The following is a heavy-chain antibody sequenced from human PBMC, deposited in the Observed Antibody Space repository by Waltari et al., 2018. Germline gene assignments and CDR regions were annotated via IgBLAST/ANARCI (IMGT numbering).Heavy chain of an antibody. CDR3: VRRRDILTGTRYHYVMDV. Sequence: EVQLVQSGAEVKKPGESLRISCKGSGYSFTNYWLIWVRQVPGRGLEWMGWVSPRDSYTNYNPSFQGHVTISTDRSITTAYLQWSSLKASDTAIYYCVRRRDILTGTRYHYVMDVWGQGTTVTVSS. CDR1: GYSFTNYW. V-gene: IGHV5-10-1*03. CDR2: VSPRDSYT. J-gene: IGHJ6*02. D-gene: IGHD3-9*01.